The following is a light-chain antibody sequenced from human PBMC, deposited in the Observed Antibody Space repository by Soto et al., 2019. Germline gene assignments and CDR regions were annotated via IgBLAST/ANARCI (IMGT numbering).Light chain of an antibody. CDR3: QQSHIAAYT. V-gene: IGKV1-39*01. Sequence: DLQMTQSPSSLSAAVGDIVTITCRASQSIARILNWYHQKPGEVPKLLIFGAYYLRSGVPSRFSGSGSGTHFALTITSLQPEDFATYFCQQSHIAAYTFGQGTNL. CDR1: QSIARI. CDR2: GAY. J-gene: IGKJ2*01.